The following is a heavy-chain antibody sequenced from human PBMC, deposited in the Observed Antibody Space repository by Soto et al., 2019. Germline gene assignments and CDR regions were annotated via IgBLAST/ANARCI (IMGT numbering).Heavy chain of an antibody. CDR3: ARETYYYDSGGYYFDY. D-gene: IGHD3-22*01. V-gene: IGHV1-69*01. J-gene: IGHJ4*02. CDR2: IIPIFGTA. Sequence: QVPLVQSGAEVKKPGSSVKVSCKASGGTFSSYAISWVRQAPGQGLEWMGGIIPIFGTANYAQKFQGRVTITADESTSTAYMELSSLRSEDTAVYYCARETYYYDSGGYYFDYWGQGTLVTVSS. CDR1: GGTFSSYA.